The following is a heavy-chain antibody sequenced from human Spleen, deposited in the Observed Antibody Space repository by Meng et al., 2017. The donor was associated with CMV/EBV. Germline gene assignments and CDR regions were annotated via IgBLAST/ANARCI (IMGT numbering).Heavy chain of an antibody. V-gene: IGHV3-74*01. CDR2: INSDGSST. CDR1: GFTFSSYW. J-gene: IGHJ4*02. CDR3: ARDRAYSWRYDY. D-gene: IGHD2-21*01. Sequence: GGSLRLSCAASGFTFSSYWMHWVRQAPGKGLVWVSRINSDGSSTSDADSVKGRFTISRDNAKNTLYLQMNSLRAEDTAVYYCARDRAYSWRYDYWGQGTLVTVSS.